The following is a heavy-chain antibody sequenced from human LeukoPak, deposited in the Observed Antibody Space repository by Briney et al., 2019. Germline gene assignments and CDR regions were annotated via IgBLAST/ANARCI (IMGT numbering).Heavy chain of an antibody. CDR3: ARDGGRGSGYDYGY. V-gene: IGHV4-31*03. Sequence: SETLSLTCTVSGGSISSGDYYWSWIRQHPGKGLEWIGYIYYSGSTYYNPSLKSRVTISVDTSKNQSSLKLSSVTAADTAVYYCARDGGRGSGYDYGYWGQGTLVTVSS. CDR2: IYYSGST. J-gene: IGHJ4*02. CDR1: GGSISSGDYY. D-gene: IGHD5-12*01.